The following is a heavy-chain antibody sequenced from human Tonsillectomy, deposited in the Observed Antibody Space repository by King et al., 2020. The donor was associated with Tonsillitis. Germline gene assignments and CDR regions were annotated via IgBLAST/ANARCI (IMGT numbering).Heavy chain of an antibody. CDR2: VYYTGNT. CDR3: ARHWDQSWFDP. D-gene: IGHD1-26*01. CDR1: GGSFTSSSYY. Sequence: MQLQESGPGLVKPSETLSLTCSVSGGSFTSSSYYWGWIRQPPGKGLEWIGSVYYTGNTYYNPSLKSRVTISVDTSKNQFSLKLSSVTAADTAVCYCARHWDQSWFDPWGQGTLVTVSS. J-gene: IGHJ5*02. V-gene: IGHV4-39*01.